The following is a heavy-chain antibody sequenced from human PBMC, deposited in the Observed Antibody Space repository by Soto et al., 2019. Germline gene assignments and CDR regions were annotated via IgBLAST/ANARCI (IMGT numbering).Heavy chain of an antibody. V-gene: IGHV4-59*12. J-gene: IGHJ6*02. CDR1: GGSISSYY. Sequence: PSETLSLTCTVSGGSISSYYWSWIRQPPGKGLEWIGYIYYSGSTNYNPSLKSRVTISVDKSKNQFSLKLSSVTAADTAVYYCARRPGYYYYYGMDVWGQGTTVTVSS. CDR3: ARRPGYYYYYGMDV. CDR2: IYYSGST.